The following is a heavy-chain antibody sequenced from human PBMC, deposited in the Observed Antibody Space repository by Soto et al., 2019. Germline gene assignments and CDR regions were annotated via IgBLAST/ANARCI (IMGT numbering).Heavy chain of an antibody. D-gene: IGHD2-15*01. J-gene: IGHJ4*02. Sequence: DLAWIGYIYHSGSTYYNPSLKSRVTISVDRSKNQFSLKLSSVTAADTAVYYCARLSYCSGGSCSGSFDYWGQGTLVTVSS. CDR3: ARLSYCSGGSCSGSFDY. CDR2: IYHSGST. V-gene: IGHV4-30-2*01.